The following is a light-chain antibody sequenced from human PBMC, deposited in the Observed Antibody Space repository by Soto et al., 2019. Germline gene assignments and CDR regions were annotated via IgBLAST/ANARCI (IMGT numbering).Light chain of an antibody. Sequence: QSVLTQPPSVSAAPGQRVTISCSGSTSNIGNNYVSWYQQLPGTAPKILIYDNDNRPSGIPDRFSGSKSGTSATLGITGLQTGDEADYYCGTWDSSLSAVLFGGGTKLTVL. CDR1: TSNIGNNY. V-gene: IGLV1-51*01. J-gene: IGLJ2*01. CDR2: DND. CDR3: GTWDSSLSAVL.